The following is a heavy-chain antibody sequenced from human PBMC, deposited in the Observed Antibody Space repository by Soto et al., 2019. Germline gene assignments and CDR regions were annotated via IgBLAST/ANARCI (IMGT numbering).Heavy chain of an antibody. J-gene: IGHJ1*01. V-gene: IGHV4-34*01. CDR3: ARGRGGVQH. Sequence: QVQLQQWGAGLLKPSETLSLTCAVYGGSFSGYYWSWIRQPPGKGLEWIGELNDSGGTNYNASLKSRVSISGDTSKNQFSLKLSFVTAADTAVYYCARGRGGVQHWCQGTLVTGSS. CDR1: GGSFSGYY. D-gene: IGHD3-10*01. CDR2: LNDSGGT.